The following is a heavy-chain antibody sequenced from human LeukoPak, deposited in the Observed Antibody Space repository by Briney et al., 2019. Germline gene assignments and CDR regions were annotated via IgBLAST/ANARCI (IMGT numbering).Heavy chain of an antibody. CDR2: IIPIFGTA. J-gene: IGHJ4*02. CDR1: GGTFSSYA. Sequence: SVKVSCKASGGTFSSYAISWVRQAPGQGLEWMGGIIPIFGTANYAQKFQGRVTITADESTSTAYMELSSLRSEDTAVYYCARSAWSQLPHPTFGYWGQGTLVTVSS. D-gene: IGHD2-2*01. CDR3: ARSAWSQLPHPTFGY. V-gene: IGHV1-69*13.